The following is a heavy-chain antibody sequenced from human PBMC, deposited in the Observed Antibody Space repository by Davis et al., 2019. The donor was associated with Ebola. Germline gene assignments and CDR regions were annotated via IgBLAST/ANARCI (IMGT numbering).Heavy chain of an antibody. D-gene: IGHD2-21*02. CDR1: GYIFSNYD. Sequence: ASVKVSCKASGYIFSNYDINWVRQASGQGLEWMGWVNPYSGHTGYVEKFKGRVTMTGDPSISTAYMELSSLTIDDAAVYYCARGYSPKCRGGDCVNDFWGQGTLVTVST. J-gene: IGHJ4*02. CDR2: VNPYSGHT. V-gene: IGHV1-8*01. CDR3: ARGYSPKCRGGDCVNDF.